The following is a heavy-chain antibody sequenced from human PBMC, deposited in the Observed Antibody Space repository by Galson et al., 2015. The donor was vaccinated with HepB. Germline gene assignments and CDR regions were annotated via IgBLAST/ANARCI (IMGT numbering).Heavy chain of an antibody. CDR2: IWYDGSNK. D-gene: IGHD6-13*01. Sequence: SLRLSCAASGFTFSNYGMHWVRQAPGKGLEWVAVIWYDGSNKYYADSVKGRFTISRDNSKNTLYLQMNSLRAEDTAVYYCARDEAAAGLHDAFDIWGQGTMVTVSS. V-gene: IGHV3-33*01. J-gene: IGHJ3*02. CDR1: GFTFSNYG. CDR3: ARDEAAAGLHDAFDI.